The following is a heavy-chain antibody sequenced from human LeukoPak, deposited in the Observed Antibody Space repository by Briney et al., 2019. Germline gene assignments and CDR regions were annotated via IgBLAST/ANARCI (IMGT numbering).Heavy chain of an antibody. CDR1: GLTFDDYA. D-gene: IGHD3-16*01. J-gene: IGHJ4*02. CDR3: ARDPYGNFDY. Sequence: GGSLRLSCAASGLTFDDYAMHWVRQAPGKGLEWVSGISWNSDIRGYADSVKGRFTISRDNAKNSLYLQMNSLRAEDTAVYYCARDPYGNFDYWGQGTLVTVSS. CDR2: ISWNSDIR. V-gene: IGHV3-9*01.